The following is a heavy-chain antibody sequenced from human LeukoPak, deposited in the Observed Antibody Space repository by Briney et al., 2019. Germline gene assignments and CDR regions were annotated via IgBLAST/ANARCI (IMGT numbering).Heavy chain of an antibody. CDR2: IKQDGSEK. Sequence: PGGSLRLSCAASGFSFGSYLMSWVRQAPGKGLEWVANIKQDGSEKYYMDSVKGRFTISRDNAKNSLYLQMNSLRAENTAVYYCVRTPVWFGRQYFDYWGQGTLVTVSS. CDR1: GFSFGSYL. CDR3: VRTPVWFGRQYFDY. V-gene: IGHV3-7*01. D-gene: IGHD3-10*01. J-gene: IGHJ4*02.